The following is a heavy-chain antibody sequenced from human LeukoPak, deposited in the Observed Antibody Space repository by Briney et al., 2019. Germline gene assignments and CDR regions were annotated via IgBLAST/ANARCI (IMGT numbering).Heavy chain of an antibody. J-gene: IGHJ5*02. CDR1: GGSISSGGYS. CDR2: IYHSGST. V-gene: IGHV4-30-2*01. D-gene: IGHD4-11*01. CDR3: ARALTTVTTGWFDP. Sequence: KPSETLSLTCAVSGGSISSGGYSWSWIRQPPGKGLEWIGYIYHSGSTYYNPSLKSRVTISVDRSKNQFSLKLSSVTAADTAVYYCARALTTVTTGWFDPWGQGTLVTVSS.